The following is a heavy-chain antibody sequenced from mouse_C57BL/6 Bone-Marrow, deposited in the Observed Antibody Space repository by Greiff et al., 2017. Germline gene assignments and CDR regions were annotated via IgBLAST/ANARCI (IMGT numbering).Heavy chain of an antibody. Sequence: QVQLQQPGAELVKPGASVKMSCKASGYTFTSYWITWVKQRPGQGLEWIGDIYPGSGSTNYNEKFKSKDTLTVDTSSSTAYMQLSSLTSEASAVYYCASLDGYPWYFDVWGTGTTVTVSS. V-gene: IGHV1-55*01. CDR3: ASLDGYPWYFDV. D-gene: IGHD2-3*01. CDR2: IYPGSGST. CDR1: GYTFTSYW. J-gene: IGHJ1*03.